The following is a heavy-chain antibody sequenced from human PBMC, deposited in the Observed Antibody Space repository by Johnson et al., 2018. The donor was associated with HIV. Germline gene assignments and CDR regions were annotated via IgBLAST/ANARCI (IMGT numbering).Heavy chain of an antibody. CDR2: ISWYGGTT. Sequence: EVQLVESGGGVVQPGGSLRLSCAASGFKFHEYAMHWVRQAPGKGLAWVSLISWYGGTTNYADSVKGRFTISRDNNKNSLYLQMNSLRVEDTALYYCTKDIGGDGKLDAFDIWGQGTMVTVSS. CDR3: TKDIGGDGKLDAFDI. V-gene: IGHV3-43D*03. J-gene: IGHJ3*02. CDR1: GFKFHEYA. D-gene: IGHD5-24*01.